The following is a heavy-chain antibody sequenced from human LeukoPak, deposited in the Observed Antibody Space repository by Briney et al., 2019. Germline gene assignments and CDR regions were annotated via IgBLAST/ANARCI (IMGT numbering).Heavy chain of an antibody. CDR2: INTDGSST. CDR3: AGSYGPHWFYP. V-gene: IGHV3-74*01. D-gene: IGHD1-26*01. Sequence: GGSLRLSCAPSGFTFSSYLMLWVRQAQGKGLLWVSRINTDGSSTRYEDSVKGRFTISRDNAKNTLYLQMNSLRAEDTAVYYSAGSYGPHWFYPWGQGTLVTVSS. J-gene: IGHJ5*02. CDR1: GFTFSSYL.